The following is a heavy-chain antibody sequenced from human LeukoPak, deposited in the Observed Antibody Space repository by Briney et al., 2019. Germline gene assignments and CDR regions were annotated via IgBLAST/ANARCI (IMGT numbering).Heavy chain of an antibody. V-gene: IGHV3-49*04. CDR2: IRSKAYGGTT. CDR1: GFTFGDYA. CDR3: TRDIVVVVAATGYYYYYGMDV. Sequence: GGSLRLSCTASGFTFGDYAMSWVRQAPGKGLEWVGCIRSKAYGGTTEYAASVKGRFTISRDDSKSIAYLQMNSLKTEDTAVYYCTRDIVVVVAATGYYYYYGMDVWGQGTTVTVSS. D-gene: IGHD2-15*01. J-gene: IGHJ6*02.